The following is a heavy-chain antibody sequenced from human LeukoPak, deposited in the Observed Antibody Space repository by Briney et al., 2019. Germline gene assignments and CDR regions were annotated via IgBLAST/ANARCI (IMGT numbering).Heavy chain of an antibody. J-gene: IGHJ4*02. CDR2: SASTGRT. CDR3: VREGHRGVATDY. CDR1: GFTFSNYG. Sequence: GGSLRLSCAASGFTFSNYGMNWVRQAPGKGLEWVSGSASTGRTYYADSVKGRFTIYRDNSKNTLYLQMNSLRAEDTAVFYCVREGHRGVATDYWGQGTLVTVSS. V-gene: IGHV3-23*01. D-gene: IGHD3-10*01.